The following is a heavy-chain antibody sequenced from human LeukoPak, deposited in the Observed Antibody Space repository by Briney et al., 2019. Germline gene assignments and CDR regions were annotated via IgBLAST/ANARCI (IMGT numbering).Heavy chain of an antibody. CDR2: INTDGSST. CDR3: ASTAYDFWSGSDY. CDR1: GFTFSSYW. J-gene: IGHJ4*02. D-gene: IGHD3-3*01. V-gene: IGHV3-74*01. Sequence: PGGSLRLSCAASGFTFSSYWMHWVRQAPGKGLVWVSRINTDGSSTSYADSVKGRFTISRDNAKNTLYLQMNSLRAEDTAVYYCASTAYDFWSGSDYWGQGTLVTVPS.